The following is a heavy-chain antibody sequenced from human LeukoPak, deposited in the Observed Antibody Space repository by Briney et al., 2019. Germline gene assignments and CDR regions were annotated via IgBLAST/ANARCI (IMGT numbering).Heavy chain of an antibody. D-gene: IGHD3-10*01. CDR2: ISGSGVTA. V-gene: IGHV3-23*01. CDR3: AKDQSFGVLDDY. J-gene: IGHJ4*02. Sequence: GGSLRLSCAASGFIFNTYSTSWVRQAPGKGLEWVSSISGSGVTAYYADYVKGRFVISRDNSKNTLYLQMSSLRAEDTALYYCAKDQSFGVLDDYRGQGTLVTVSS. CDR1: GFIFNTYS.